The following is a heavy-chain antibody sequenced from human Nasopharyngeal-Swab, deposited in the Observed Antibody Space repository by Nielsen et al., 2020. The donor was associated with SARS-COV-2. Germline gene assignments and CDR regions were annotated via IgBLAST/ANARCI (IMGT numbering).Heavy chain of an antibody. CDR1: GGSVSSGSYY. V-gene: IGHV4-61*01. CDR3: ARLESITIFGVVIPTGAFDI. Sequence: SETLSLTCPVSGGSVSSGSYYWSWIRPPPGKGLEWIGYIYYSGSTNYNPSLKSRVTISVDTSKNQFSLKLSSVTAADTAVYYCARLESITIFGVVIPTGAFDIWGQGTMVTVSS. D-gene: IGHD3-3*01. CDR2: IYYSGST. J-gene: IGHJ3*02.